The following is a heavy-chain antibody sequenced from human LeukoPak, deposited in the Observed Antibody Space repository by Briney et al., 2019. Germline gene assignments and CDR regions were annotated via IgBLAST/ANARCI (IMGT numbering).Heavy chain of an antibody. J-gene: IGHJ4*02. V-gene: IGHV3-21*01. D-gene: IGHD3-10*01. CDR3: AIPGRGSRMSFDH. CDR2: ISSSSSYI. Sequence: GGSLRLSCAASGFTFSSYSMNWVRQAPGKGLEWVSSISSSSSYIYYADSVKGRFTISRDNAKNSLYLQMNSLRAEDTAVYYCAIPGRGSRMSFDHWGQGTLVTVSS. CDR1: GFTFSSYS.